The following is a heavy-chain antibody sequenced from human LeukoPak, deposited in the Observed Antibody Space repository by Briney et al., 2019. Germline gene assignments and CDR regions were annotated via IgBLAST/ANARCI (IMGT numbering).Heavy chain of an antibody. D-gene: IGHD4-17*01. V-gene: IGHV4-59*01. Sequence: SETLSLTCTVSGVSIRTYYWSWIRQPPGKGLEWIGYIYYSGMTNYNPSLKSRVTISLDTSKNQFSLKLSSVTAADTAVYYCASADYDDYYIDFWGQGTLVTVSS. CDR2: IYYSGMT. J-gene: IGHJ4*02. CDR3: ASADYDDYYIDF. CDR1: GVSIRTYY.